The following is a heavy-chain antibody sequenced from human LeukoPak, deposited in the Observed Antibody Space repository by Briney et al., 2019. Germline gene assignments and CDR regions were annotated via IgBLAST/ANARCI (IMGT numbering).Heavy chain of an antibody. CDR2: ISYDGSNK. CDR3: ARDLMGATHYFQH. D-gene: IGHD1-26*01. J-gene: IGHJ1*01. V-gene: IGHV3-30*03. Sequence: GGSLRLSCAASGFTFSDLGMHWVRQAPGKGLEWVTVISYDGSNKYYADSVKGRFTISRDNSKNTLYLQMNSLRAEDTALYYCARDLMGATHYFQHWGQGTLVTVSS. CDR1: GFTFSDLG.